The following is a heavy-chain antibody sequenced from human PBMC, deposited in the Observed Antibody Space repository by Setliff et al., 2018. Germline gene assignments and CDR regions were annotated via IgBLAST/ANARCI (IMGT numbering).Heavy chain of an antibody. V-gene: IGHV1-3*01. J-gene: IGHJ3*02. CDR3: ARKGISALSGAFDM. Sequence: ASVKVSCKASGYTFTSYAMHWVRQAPGQRLEWMGWINAGNGNTKYSQKFQGRVTMTRDTSTSTVYMDMSSLRSEDTAVYYCARKGISALSGAFDMWGQGTMVTVSS. CDR2: INAGNGNT. CDR1: GYTFTSYA. D-gene: IGHD1-26*01.